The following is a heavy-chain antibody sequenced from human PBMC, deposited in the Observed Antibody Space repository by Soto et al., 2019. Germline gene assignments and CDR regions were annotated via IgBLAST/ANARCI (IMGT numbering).Heavy chain of an antibody. CDR1: GFTFSSYA. J-gene: IGHJ4*02. CDR2: ISINGGST. CDR3: VKGEFYYDSSAYYPFDS. V-gene: IGHV3-64D*06. D-gene: IGHD3-22*01. Sequence: QPGGSLRLSCSASGFTFSSYAMHWVRQAPGKGLEYVSSISINGGSTHYADSVKGRFTISRDNSRNTQYLQMSSLRADDTAVYYCVKGEFYYDSSAYYPFDSWGQGTLVTVSS.